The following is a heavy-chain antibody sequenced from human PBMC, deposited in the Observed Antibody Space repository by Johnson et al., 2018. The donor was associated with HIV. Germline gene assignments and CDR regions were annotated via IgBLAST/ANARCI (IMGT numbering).Heavy chain of an antibody. CDR2: ISYAGSNN. Sequence: QVQLVESGGGLVQPGRSLRLSCAASGFTFSRYAMHWVRQAPGKGLERVAVISYAGSNNYYADSVKGRFTISRDNSKNTLYLQMNSLRAEDTAVYYCAKARSSGQGAFDIWGQGTLVTVSS. D-gene: IGHD6-19*01. CDR1: GFTFSRYA. V-gene: IGHV3-30*04. J-gene: IGHJ3*02. CDR3: AKARSSGQGAFDI.